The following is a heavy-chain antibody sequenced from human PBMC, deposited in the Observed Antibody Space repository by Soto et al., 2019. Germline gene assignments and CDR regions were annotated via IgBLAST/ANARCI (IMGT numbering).Heavy chain of an antibody. CDR1: GFTVSSYA. V-gene: IGHV3-30-3*01. Sequence: QVQLVESGGGVVQPGRSLRLSCAASGFTVSSYALQWVRQAPGKGLEWVAVISYDGSNKYYADSVKGRFTISKDNSKNTLYLQMTSLGAEDTAVYYCARPLWRNDYNWGYCDLWGRGTLVTFSS. D-gene: IGHD4-4*01. CDR3: ARPLWRNDYNWGYCDL. CDR2: ISYDGSNK. J-gene: IGHJ2*01.